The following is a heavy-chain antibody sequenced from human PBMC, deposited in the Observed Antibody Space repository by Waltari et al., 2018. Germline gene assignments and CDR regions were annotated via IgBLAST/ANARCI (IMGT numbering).Heavy chain of an antibody. CDR1: GYPFTDYY. V-gene: IGHV1-69-2*01. Sequence: EVQLVQSGAEVKKPGATVKISCKASGYPFTDYYMHWVQQAPGKGLEWMGRVDPEDGETIYAEKFQGRVTITADTSTDTAYMELSSLRSEDTAVYYCATDSSGSYYHLYYYYMDVWGKGTTVTVSS. CDR3: ATDSSGSYYHLYYYYMDV. D-gene: IGHD3-10*01. J-gene: IGHJ6*03. CDR2: VDPEDGET.